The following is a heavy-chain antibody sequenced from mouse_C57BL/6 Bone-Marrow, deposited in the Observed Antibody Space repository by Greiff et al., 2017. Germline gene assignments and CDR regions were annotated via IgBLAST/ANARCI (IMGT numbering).Heavy chain of an antibody. D-gene: IGHD2-4*01. Sequence: EVQLVESGGGLVKPGGSLKLSCAAPGFTFSSYTMSWVRQTPEKRLEWVATISGGGGNTSDPDSVKGRFPISRDNAKNTLYLQMSSLRYEDTALYYCARQERLRHAMDYWGQGTSVTVSS. CDR2: ISGGGGNT. V-gene: IGHV5-9*01. CDR3: ARQERLRHAMDY. J-gene: IGHJ4*01. CDR1: GFTFSSYT.